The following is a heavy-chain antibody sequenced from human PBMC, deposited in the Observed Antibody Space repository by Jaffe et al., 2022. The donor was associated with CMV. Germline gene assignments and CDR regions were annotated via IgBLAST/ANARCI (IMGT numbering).Heavy chain of an antibody. J-gene: IGHJ3*02. CDR2: IYYSGST. Sequence: QVQLQESGPGLVKPSETLSLTCTVSGGSVSSGSYYWSWIRQPPGKGLEWIGYIYYSGSTNYNPSLKSRVTISVDTSKNQFSLKLSSVTAADTAVYYCARGQTGDCGGDCTMVGRDAFDIWGQGTMVTVSS. V-gene: IGHV4-61*01. D-gene: IGHD2-21*02. CDR3: ARGQTGDCGGDCTMVGRDAFDI. CDR1: GGSVSSGSYY.